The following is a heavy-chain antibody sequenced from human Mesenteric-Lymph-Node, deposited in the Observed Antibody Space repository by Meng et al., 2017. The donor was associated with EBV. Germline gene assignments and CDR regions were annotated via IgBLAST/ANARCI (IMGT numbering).Heavy chain of an antibody. J-gene: IGHJ5*02. D-gene: IGHD3-22*01. CDR2: INRIGGT. CDR3: ARGYTYNYESGVPPFDL. CDR1: VGSFRKYY. Sequence: GAVTVNPSVTLALTCAGYVGSFRKYYWSGIRQSPEKGLEWIGEINRIGGTDYNPSLKSRVTISVDTSKNQFSLRLSSVTAADTAVYYCARGYTYNYESGVPPFDLWGHGTLVTVSS. V-gene: IGHV4-34*01.